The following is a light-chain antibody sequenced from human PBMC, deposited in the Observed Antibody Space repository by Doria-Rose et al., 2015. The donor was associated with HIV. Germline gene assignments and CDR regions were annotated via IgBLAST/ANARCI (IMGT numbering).Light chain of an antibody. CDR1: QNINRF. J-gene: IGKJ1*01. CDR2: AAS. V-gene: IGKV1-39*01. Sequence: MTQSPSSLSASVGDRVTITCRASQNINRFLNWYQQKPGKVPKVLIYAASSLQSGVPSRFSGGGSGTDFTLTISSLQPEDFATYYCQQSFSTPRTFGQGTKVEIK. CDR3: QQSFSTPRT.